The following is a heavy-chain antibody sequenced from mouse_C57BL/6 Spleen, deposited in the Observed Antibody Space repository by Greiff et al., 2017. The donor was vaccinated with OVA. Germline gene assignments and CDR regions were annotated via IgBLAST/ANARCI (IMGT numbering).Heavy chain of an antibody. CDR1: GYTFTDYY. Sequence: VQLQQSGPVLVKPGASVKMSCKASGYTFTDYYMNWVKQSHGKSLEWIGVINPYNGGTSYNQKFKGKATLTVDKSSSTAYMELNSLTSEDSAVYYCARRSRPLSMDYWGQGTSVTVSS. CDR2: INPYNGGT. J-gene: IGHJ4*01. CDR3: ARRSRPLSMDY. V-gene: IGHV1-19*01. D-gene: IGHD6-5*01.